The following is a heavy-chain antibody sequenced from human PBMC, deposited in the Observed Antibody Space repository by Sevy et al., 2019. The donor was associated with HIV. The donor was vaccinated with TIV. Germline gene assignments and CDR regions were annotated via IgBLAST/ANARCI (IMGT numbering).Heavy chain of an antibody. CDR2: IYYIGST. CDR1: GGSINIYS. Sequence: SETLSLTCTVSGGSINIYSWNWIRQPPGKGLEWIGYIYYIGSTNYNPSLKSRVTISVDTSKNQFSLKLSSVTAADTAVYYCARLSAVSRSYNFDYWGQGTLVTVSS. V-gene: IGHV4-59*01. D-gene: IGHD4-4*01. CDR3: ARLSAVSRSYNFDY. J-gene: IGHJ4*02.